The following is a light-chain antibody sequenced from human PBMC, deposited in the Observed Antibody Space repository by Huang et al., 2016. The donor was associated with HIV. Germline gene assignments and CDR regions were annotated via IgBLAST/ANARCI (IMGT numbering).Light chain of an antibody. CDR1: PSVNSN. CDR3: LQYNDWPRS. CDR2: GAS. J-gene: IGKJ4*01. Sequence: EILLTQSPATLSVSPGVRATLSCGASPSVNSNLAWYQQRPGQAPRLLIYGASTRATGIPDRFSGGGSGTEFTLIISSLQSEEFAVYYCLQYNDWPRSFGGGTKVLIK. V-gene: IGKV3-15*01.